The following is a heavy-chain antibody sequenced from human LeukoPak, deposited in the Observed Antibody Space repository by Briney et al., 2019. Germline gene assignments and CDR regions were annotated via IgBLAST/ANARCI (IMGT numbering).Heavy chain of an antibody. J-gene: IGHJ3*02. D-gene: IGHD3-10*01. CDR3: AKVWFEELRGAFHI. CDR2: VSGSGGST. Sequence: GRSLRLSCAASGFTFSSYAMSCVRQAPGKGLEWVSAVSGSGGSTYYADSVKGRFTISRDNSKNTLYLQMTSLRAEDTAVYYCAKVWFEELRGAFHICGEGRMVTVSS. CDR1: GFTFSSYA. V-gene: IGHV3-23*01.